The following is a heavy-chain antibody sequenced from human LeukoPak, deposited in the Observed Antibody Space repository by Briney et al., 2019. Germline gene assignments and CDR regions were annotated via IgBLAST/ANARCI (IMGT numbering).Heavy chain of an antibody. CDR3: ARDPYYYGSGIGVRYFDL. J-gene: IGHJ2*01. CDR1: GYTFTSYG. V-gene: IGHV1-18*01. CDR2: ISTYNGNT. D-gene: IGHD3-10*01. Sequence: EASVKVSCKASGYTFTSYGISWVRQAPGQGLEWLGWISTYNGNTDYAQELQGRVTMTIDTSTSTAYMELRSLRSDDTAVYYCARDPYYYGSGIGVRYFDLWGRGTLVTVSS.